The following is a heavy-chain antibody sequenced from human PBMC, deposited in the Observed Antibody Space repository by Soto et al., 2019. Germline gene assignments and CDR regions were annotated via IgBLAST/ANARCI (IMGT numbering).Heavy chain of an antibody. J-gene: IGHJ6*02. Sequence: PGGSLRLSCAASGFTVSSNYMSWVRQAPGKGLEWVSVIYSGGSTYYADSVKGRFTISRDNSKNTLYLQMNSLRAEDTAVYYCARDIGPYYYYGMDVWGQGTTVTV. D-gene: IGHD1-26*01. CDR1: GFTVSSNY. V-gene: IGHV3-53*01. CDR2: IYSGGST. CDR3: ARDIGPYYYYGMDV.